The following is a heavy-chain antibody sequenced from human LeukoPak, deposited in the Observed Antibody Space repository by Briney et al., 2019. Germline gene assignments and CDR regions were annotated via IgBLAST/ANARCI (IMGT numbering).Heavy chain of an antibody. CDR3: ARDSDYYGSGSYFLRSPVDY. Sequence: GASVTVSSTASGYTLTTFGISWVRQAPGHGLEWTGWISAYNGNTNYAQKLQGRVTMTTDTSTSTAYMDLRSLRSDDTAVYYCARDSDYYGSGSYFLRSPVDYWGQGTLVTVSS. D-gene: IGHD3-10*01. J-gene: IGHJ4*02. V-gene: IGHV1-18*01. CDR2: ISAYNGNT. CDR1: GYTLTTFG.